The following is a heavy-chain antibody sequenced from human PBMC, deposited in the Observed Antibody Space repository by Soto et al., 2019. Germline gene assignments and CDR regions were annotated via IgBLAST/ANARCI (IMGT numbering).Heavy chain of an antibody. V-gene: IGHV4-38-2*01. CDR2: IYHSGST. CDR1: GYSISSGYY. Sequence: SETLSLTCVVSGYSISSGYYWGWIRQPPGKGLEWIGTIYHSGSTYYNPSLKSRVTISVDTSKNQFSLKLNSVTAADTAVYYCARALYCSGGSCSTLRGMDVWGRGTTVTV. CDR3: ARALYCSGGSCSTLRGMDV. D-gene: IGHD2-15*01. J-gene: IGHJ6*02.